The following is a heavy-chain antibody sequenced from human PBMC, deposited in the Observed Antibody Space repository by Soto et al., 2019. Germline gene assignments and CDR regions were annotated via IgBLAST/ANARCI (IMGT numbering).Heavy chain of an antibody. D-gene: IGHD5-12*01. V-gene: IGHV1-2*02. J-gene: IGHJ4*02. Sequence: ASVKVSCKASGYTFTGYYMHWVRQAPGQGLEWMGWINPNSGGTNYAQKFQGRVTMTRDTSISTAYMELSRLRSDDTAVYYCARLPGYDYVRYFDYWGQGTLVTVSS. CDR3: ARLPGYDYVRYFDY. CDR2: INPNSGGT. CDR1: GYTFTGYY.